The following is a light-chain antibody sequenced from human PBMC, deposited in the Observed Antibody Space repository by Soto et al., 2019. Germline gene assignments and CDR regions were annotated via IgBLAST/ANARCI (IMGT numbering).Light chain of an antibody. CDR3: CSYAGTDSFVV. J-gene: IGLJ2*01. V-gene: IGLV2-23*02. CDR1: RSDVGSYNL. Sequence: QSALTQPASVSGSPGQSITISCAGTRSDVGSYNLVSWYQQLPGKAPKLIISEVNKRPSGVSSRFSGSKSGNTASLTISGLQADDEADYYCCSYAGTDSFVVFGGGTKLTVL. CDR2: EVN.